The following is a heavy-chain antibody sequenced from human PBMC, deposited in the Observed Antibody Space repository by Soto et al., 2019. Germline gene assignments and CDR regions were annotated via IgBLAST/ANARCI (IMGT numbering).Heavy chain of an antibody. CDR1: GGTFSSYA. J-gene: IGHJ4*02. D-gene: IGHD3-22*01. V-gene: IGHV1-69*01. Sequence: QVQLVQSGAEVKKPGSSVKVSCKASGGTFSSYAISWVRQAPGQGLEWMGGIIPIFGTANYAQKFQGRVTITADESTSTAYMELSSLRSEDTAVYYCARAPTREYYYDSSGYYEMDYWGQGTLVTVSS. CDR3: ARAPTREYYYDSSGYYEMDY. CDR2: IIPIFGTA.